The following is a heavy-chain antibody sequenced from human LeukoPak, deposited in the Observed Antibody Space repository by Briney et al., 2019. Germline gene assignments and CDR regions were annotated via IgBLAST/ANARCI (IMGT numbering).Heavy chain of an antibody. CDR1: GYSISSGYY. V-gene: IGHV4-38-2*02. CDR3: ARDPRGSSVDWCDP. D-gene: IGHD1-26*01. Sequence: IPSETLSLTCAVSGYSISSGYYWGWIRQPPGKGLEWIGSIYHSGSTYYNPSLKSRVTISVDTSKNQFSLKLSSVTAADTAVYYCARDPRGSSVDWCDPWGQGTLVTVSS. J-gene: IGHJ5*02. CDR2: IYHSGST.